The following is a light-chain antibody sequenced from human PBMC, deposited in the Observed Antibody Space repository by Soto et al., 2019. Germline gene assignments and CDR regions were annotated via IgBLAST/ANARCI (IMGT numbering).Light chain of an antibody. CDR1: QSISSR. V-gene: IGKV1-5*01. J-gene: IGKJ1*01. CDR3: QQYNSYSVT. CDR2: DAS. Sequence: DIQMTQSPSTLSASVGDRVTITCRASQSISSRLAWYQQKPGKAPKFLVYDASNLASGVPSRFSGSGSGTEFTLTISSLQPDDFATYYCQQYNSYSVTFGQGTQVDIK.